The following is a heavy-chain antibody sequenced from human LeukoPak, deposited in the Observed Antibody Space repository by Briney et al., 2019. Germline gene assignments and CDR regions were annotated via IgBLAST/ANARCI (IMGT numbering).Heavy chain of an antibody. V-gene: IGHV4-4*07. CDR2: IYTSGST. Sequence: SETLSLTCTVSGGSISSYYWSWIRQPAGKGLEWIGRIYTSGSTNYNPSLKSRVTMSVDTSKNQFSLKLSSVTAADTAVYYCARGGLAAASLNWFDPWGQGTLVTVAS. CDR3: ARGGLAAASLNWFDP. J-gene: IGHJ5*02. CDR1: GGSISSYY. D-gene: IGHD6-13*01.